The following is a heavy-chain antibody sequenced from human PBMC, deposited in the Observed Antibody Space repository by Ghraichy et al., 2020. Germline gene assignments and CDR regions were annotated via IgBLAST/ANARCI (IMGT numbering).Heavy chain of an antibody. V-gene: IGHV4-34*01. D-gene: IGHD3-10*01. CDR1: GGSFSGYY. CDR3: ARGLPHMVRGVIIRGYYFDY. CDR2: INHSGST. Sequence: SETLSLTCAVYGGSFSGYYWSWIRQPPGKGLEWIGEINHSGSTNYNPSLKSRVTISVDTSKNQFSLKLSSVTAADTAVYYCARGLPHMVRGVIIRGYYFDYWGQGTLVTVSS. J-gene: IGHJ4*02.